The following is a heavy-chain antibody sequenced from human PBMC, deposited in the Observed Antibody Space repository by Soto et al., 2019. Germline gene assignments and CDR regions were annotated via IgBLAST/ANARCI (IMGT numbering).Heavy chain of an antibody. CDR3: ARPGYYYGSGSYYSPDY. J-gene: IGHJ4*02. Sequence: ESLTISCTCSGDSFTRYWIGWVRQMPGKGLEWMGIIYPGDSDTRYSPSFQGQVTISADKSISTAYLQWSSLKASDTAMYYCARPGYYYGSGSYYSPDYWGQGTLVTVSS. CDR2: IYPGDSDT. V-gene: IGHV5-51*01. D-gene: IGHD3-10*01. CDR1: GDSFTRYW.